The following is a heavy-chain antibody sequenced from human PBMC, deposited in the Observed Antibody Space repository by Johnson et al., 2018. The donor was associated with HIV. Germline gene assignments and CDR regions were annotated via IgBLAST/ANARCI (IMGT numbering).Heavy chain of an antibody. J-gene: IGHJ3*02. V-gene: IGHV3-43D*03. CDR2: ISWDGGST. Sequence: EVQLVQSGGVVVQPGGSLRLSCAASGFTFDDYAMHWVRQAPGKGLEWVSLISWDGGSTYYADSVKGRFTISRDNSKNSLYLQMNSLRAEDTALYYCARVRTAAGFDACDIWGQGTMVTVSS. CDR1: GFTFDDYA. D-gene: IGHD6-13*01. CDR3: ARVRTAAGFDACDI.